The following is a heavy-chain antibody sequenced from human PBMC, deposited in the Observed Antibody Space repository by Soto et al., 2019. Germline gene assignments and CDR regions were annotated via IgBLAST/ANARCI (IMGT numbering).Heavy chain of an antibody. CDR3: ARFNYSTSVRYLLN. CDR2: ISPSAAECRT. D-gene: IGHD6-6*01. Sequence: VESVKISCKGSGYSFTTYWNCWLRQLPVKGLEWMGGISPSAAECRTTYKPSFQGKVTISVDRSFNTAYLQGRSLPASDIAMYYCARFNYSTSVRYLLNGGQGTMVTFYS. CDR1: GYSFTTYW. V-gene: IGHV5-51*01. J-gene: IGHJ1*01.